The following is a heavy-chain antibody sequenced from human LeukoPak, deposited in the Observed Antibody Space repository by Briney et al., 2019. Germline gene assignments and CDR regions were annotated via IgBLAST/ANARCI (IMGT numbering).Heavy chain of an antibody. CDR2: IYYSGST. J-gene: IGHJ6*03. D-gene: IGHD3-16*01. CDR1: GGPISSSSYY. V-gene: IGHV4-39*07. CDR3: ARETSQKGAHYMDV. Sequence: SETLSLTCTVSGGPISSSSYYWGWIRQPPGKGLEWIGSIYYSGSTYYNPSLKSRVTISVDTSKNQFSLKLSSVTAADTAVYYCARETSQKGAHYMDVWGKGTAVTISS.